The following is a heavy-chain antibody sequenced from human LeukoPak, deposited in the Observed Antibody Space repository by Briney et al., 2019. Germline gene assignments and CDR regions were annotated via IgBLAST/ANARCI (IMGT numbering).Heavy chain of an antibody. CDR2: IHPNNGDT. CDR3: ASRAREDSGYAVDY. V-gene: IGHV1-2*02. CDR1: GYMFTDYY. Sequence: ASVKVSCKASGYMFTDYYLHWVRQAPGQGLKWMGWIHPNNGDTNYAQNFQGRVTLTRDTSSNTAYMDLTNLRSDDTAVYYCASRAREDSGYAVDYWGQGTLVTVSS. D-gene: IGHD5-12*01. J-gene: IGHJ4*02.